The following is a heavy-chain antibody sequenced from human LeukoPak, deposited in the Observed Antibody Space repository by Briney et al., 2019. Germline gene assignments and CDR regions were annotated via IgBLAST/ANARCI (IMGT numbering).Heavy chain of an antibody. V-gene: IGHV1-24*01. CDR2: FDPEDGET. D-gene: IGHD4-23*01. Sequence: ASVKVSCKVSGYTLTELSMHWVRQAPGKGLEWMGGFDPEDGETIYAQKFQGRVTMTEDTSTDTAYMELSSLRSEDTAVYYCATGGYGGKSYPFDYWAREPWSPSPQ. CDR3: ATGGYGGKSYPFDY. CDR1: GYTLTELS. J-gene: IGHJ4*02.